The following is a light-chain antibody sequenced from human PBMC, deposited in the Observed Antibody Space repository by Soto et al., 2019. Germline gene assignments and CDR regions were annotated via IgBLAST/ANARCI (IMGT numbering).Light chain of an antibody. Sequence: QSVLTQPASVSGSPGQSITISCAGTSSDIGGYNYVSWYQQHPGRAPKVMIYEVSNRPSGVSNRFSGSKSGNTASLTISGPQAEDEADYYCSSYTSSSTLYVFGRGTKVTVL. CDR1: SSDIGGYNY. J-gene: IGLJ1*01. CDR2: EVS. CDR3: SSYTSSSTLYV. V-gene: IGLV2-14*01.